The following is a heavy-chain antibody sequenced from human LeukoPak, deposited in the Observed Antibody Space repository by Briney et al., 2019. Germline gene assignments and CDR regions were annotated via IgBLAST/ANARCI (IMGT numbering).Heavy chain of an antibody. V-gene: IGHV4-39*07. D-gene: IGHD3-16*01. Sequence: SETLSLTCTVSGGSISSGSYYWGWIRQPPGKGLEWIGNIYYSGSTYYNPSLKSRVSISVDTSKNQFSLKLTSVTAAGTAVYYCARMSQGGYMDVWGKGTTVTVSS. J-gene: IGHJ6*03. CDR1: GGSISSGSYY. CDR2: IYYSGST. CDR3: ARMSQGGYMDV.